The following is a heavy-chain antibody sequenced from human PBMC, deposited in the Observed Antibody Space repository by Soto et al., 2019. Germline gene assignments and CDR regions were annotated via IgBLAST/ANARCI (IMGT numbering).Heavy chain of an antibody. Sequence: PGESLKISCTGVGYSFTSYWIAWVRQMPGKGLEWMGIIYPGDSDTRYSPSFQGQVTISVDKSITTAYLQWSSLKASDTAMYYCARGYCTTNICDPWFDPWGQGTLVTVSS. V-gene: IGHV5-51*01. CDR1: GYSFTSYW. J-gene: IGHJ5*02. CDR3: ARGYCTTNICDPWFDP. D-gene: IGHD2-8*01. CDR2: IYPGDSDT.